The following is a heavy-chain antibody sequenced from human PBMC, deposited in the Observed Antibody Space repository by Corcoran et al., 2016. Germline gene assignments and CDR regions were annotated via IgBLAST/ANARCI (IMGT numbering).Heavy chain of an antibody. J-gene: IGHJ5*02. CDR3: ARVFYDSSGYYRGWFDP. CDR2: MNPNSGNT. Sequence: QVQLVQSGAEVKKPGAPVKVSCKASGYTFTSYDINWVRQATGQGLEWMGWMNPNSGNTGYAQKFQGRVTMTRNTAISTAYMELSSRRSEDMAVYYCARVFYDSSGYYRGWFDPWGQGTLVTVSA. D-gene: IGHD3-22*01. CDR1: GYTFTSYD. V-gene: IGHV1-8*01.